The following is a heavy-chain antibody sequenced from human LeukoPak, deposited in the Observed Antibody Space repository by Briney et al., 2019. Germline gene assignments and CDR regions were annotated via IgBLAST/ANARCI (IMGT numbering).Heavy chain of an antibody. Sequence: ASVKLSCKASGYTFTNYAIHWVRQAPGQRLEWMGWINTGNGYTKCSQDFQGRVTITRDTSASTANMDLTSLRSEDMAVYLCARGGGNYQGWRAFDIWGQGTIVTVSS. J-gene: IGHJ3*02. D-gene: IGHD1-26*01. CDR1: GYTFTNYA. V-gene: IGHV1-3*03. CDR2: INTGNGYT. CDR3: ARGGGNYQGWRAFDI.